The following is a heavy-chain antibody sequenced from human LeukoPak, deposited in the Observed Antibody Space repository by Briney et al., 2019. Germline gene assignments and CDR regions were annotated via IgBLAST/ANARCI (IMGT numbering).Heavy chain of an antibody. Sequence: PSETLSLTCTVSGGSISSYYWSWIRQPPGKGLEWIGHIYYSGSTNYNPSLKSRVTISVDTSKNQFSLKLSSVTAADTAVYYCARLSSGYYYVSGPNAFDIWGQGTMVTVSS. V-gene: IGHV4-59*01. J-gene: IGHJ3*02. CDR2: IYYSGST. D-gene: IGHD3-22*01. CDR3: ARLSSGYYYVSGPNAFDI. CDR1: GGSISSYY.